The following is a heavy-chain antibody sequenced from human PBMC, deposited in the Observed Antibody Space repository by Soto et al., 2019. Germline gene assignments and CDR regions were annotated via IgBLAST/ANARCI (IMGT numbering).Heavy chain of an antibody. CDR3: ARVKGSSSSFSFDY. D-gene: IGHD6-13*01. CDR2: IIPILGIA. Sequence: GASVKVSCKASGGTFSSYTISWVRQAPGQGLEWMGRIIPILGIANYAQKFQGRVTITADKSTSTAYMELSSLRSEDTAVYYCARVKGSSSSFSFDYWGQGTLVTVPQ. V-gene: IGHV1-69*02. CDR1: GGTFSSYT. J-gene: IGHJ4*02.